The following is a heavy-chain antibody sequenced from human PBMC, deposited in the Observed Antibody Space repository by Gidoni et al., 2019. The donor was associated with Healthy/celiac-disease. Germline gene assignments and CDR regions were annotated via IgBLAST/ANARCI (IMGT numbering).Heavy chain of an antibody. CDR2: ISSSSSYI. V-gene: IGHV3-21*01. D-gene: IGHD2-15*01. Sequence: EVQLVESGGGLVKPGGSLRLSCAASGFTFSSYSMNWVRQAPGKGLEWVSSISSSSSYIDYADSVKGRFTISRDNAKNSLYLQMNSLRAEDTAVYYCASVVVAAFDIWGQGTMVTVSA. CDR1: GFTFSSYS. CDR3: ASVVVAAFDI. J-gene: IGHJ3*02.